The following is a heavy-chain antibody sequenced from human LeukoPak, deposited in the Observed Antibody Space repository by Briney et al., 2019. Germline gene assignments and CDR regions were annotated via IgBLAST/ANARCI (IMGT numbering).Heavy chain of an antibody. CDR1: GFTFSSYE. CDR2: ISSRGSTI. CDR3: ARGYYDFWSGSGQPNWFAP. J-gene: IGHJ5*02. Sequence: GGSLRLSCAASGFTFSSYEMNWVRQAPGKGLEWVSYISSRGSTIYYADSVKGRFTISRDNAKNSLYLQMNSLRAEDTAVYYCARGYYDFWSGSGQPNWFAPWGQGTLVTV. D-gene: IGHD3-3*01. V-gene: IGHV3-48*03.